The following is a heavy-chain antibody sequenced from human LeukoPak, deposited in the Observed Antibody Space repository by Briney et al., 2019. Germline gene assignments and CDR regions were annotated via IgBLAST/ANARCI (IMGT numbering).Heavy chain of an antibody. CDR2: INPNSGGT. J-gene: IGHJ4*02. V-gene: IGHV1-2*04. CDR1: GYTFTGYY. D-gene: IGHD6-19*01. Sequence: ASVKVSCKASGYTFTGYYMHWVRQAPGQGLEWMGWINPNSGGTNYAQKFQGWVTMTRDTSISTAYMELSRLRSDDTAVYYCARGPPQYSSGWYGGYYFDYWGQGTLVTVSS. CDR3: ARGPPQYSSGWYGGYYFDY.